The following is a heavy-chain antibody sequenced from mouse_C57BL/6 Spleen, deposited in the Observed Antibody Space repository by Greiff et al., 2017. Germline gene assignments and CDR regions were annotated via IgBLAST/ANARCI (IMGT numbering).Heavy chain of an antibody. V-gene: IGHV1-26*01. CDR2: INPNNGGT. CDR3: AREEILPAWFAY. Sequence: VQLQQSGPELVKPGASVKISCKASGYTFTDYYMNWVKQSHGKSLEWIGDINPNNGGTSYNQKFKRKVTLTVYKSSRTAYMELRSLTSEDSAVYYCAREEILPAWFAYWGQGTLVTVSA. CDR1: GYTFTDYY. J-gene: IGHJ3*01.